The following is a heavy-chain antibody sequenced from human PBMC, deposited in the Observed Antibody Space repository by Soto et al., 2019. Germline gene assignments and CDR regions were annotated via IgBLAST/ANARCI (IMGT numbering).Heavy chain of an antibody. Sequence: SETLSLTCTVSGGSISSGDYYWSWIGQPPGKGLEWVGYIYYSGSTYYNPSLKSRVTISVDTSKNQFSLKLSSVTAADTAVYYCARGLVRDTIFGVVRLNYFDYWGQGTLVTVSS. CDR3: ARGLVRDTIFGVVRLNYFDY. CDR2: IYYSGST. V-gene: IGHV4-30-4*01. D-gene: IGHD3-3*01. CDR1: GGSISSGDYY. J-gene: IGHJ4*02.